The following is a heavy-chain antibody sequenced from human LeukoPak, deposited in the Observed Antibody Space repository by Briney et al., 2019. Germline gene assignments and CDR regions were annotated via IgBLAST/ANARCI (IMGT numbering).Heavy chain of an antibody. D-gene: IGHD6-19*01. Sequence: GGSLRLSCAASGFTFSTYAITWVRQGPGKGLEWVSAIRPDGDRTYYTDSVRGRFTISRDNSRDTVYLQVNSLRVEDTAVYYCARGQSGTRGWYTVDYWGQGTLVTVSS. J-gene: IGHJ4*02. CDR3: ARGQSGTRGWYTVDY. V-gene: IGHV3-23*01. CDR1: GFTFSTYA. CDR2: IRPDGDRT.